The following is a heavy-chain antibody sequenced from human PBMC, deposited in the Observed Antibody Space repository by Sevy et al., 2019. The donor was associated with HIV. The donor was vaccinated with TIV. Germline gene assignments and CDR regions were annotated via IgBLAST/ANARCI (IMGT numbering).Heavy chain of an antibody. D-gene: IGHD3-10*01. V-gene: IGHV3-33*01. CDR1: GFTFNTYA. CDR3: ARDPLYHYGSGTFYRFYYGMDV. Sequence: GGSLRLSCAASGFTFNTYAMHWVRQPPGKGLEWVAVIWNDGSEKYYADSVEGRFTISRDNSKNMLYLQMNSLSAEDTAVFFCARDPLYHYGSGTFYRFYYGMDVWGQGTTVTVSS. J-gene: IGHJ6*02. CDR2: IWNDGSEK.